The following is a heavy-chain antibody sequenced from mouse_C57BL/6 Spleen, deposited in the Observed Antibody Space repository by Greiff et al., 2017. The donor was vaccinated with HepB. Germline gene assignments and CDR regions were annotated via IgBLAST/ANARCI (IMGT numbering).Heavy chain of an antibody. CDR1: GYAFSSSW. CDR2: IYPGDGDT. J-gene: IGHJ2*01. V-gene: IGHV1-80*01. D-gene: IGHD2-4*01. CDR3: ARRGYDYGGSEDY. Sequence: VQLQQSGAELVKPGASVKISCKASGYAFSSSWMNWVKQRPGKGLEWIGQIYPGDGDTNYNGKFKGKATLTADKSSSTAYMQLSSLTSEDSAVYFCARRGYDYGGSEDYWGQGTTLTVSS.